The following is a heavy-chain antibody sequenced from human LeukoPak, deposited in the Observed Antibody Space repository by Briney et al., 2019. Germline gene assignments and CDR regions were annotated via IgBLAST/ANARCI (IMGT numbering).Heavy chain of an antibody. CDR1: GGSISSGDYY. CDR3: ARPTRGSSWYGDYYFDC. CDR2: IYYSGST. V-gene: IGHV4-30-4*08. D-gene: IGHD6-13*01. Sequence: SETLSLTCTVSGGSISSGDYYWSWIRQPPGKGLEWIGYIYYSGSTYYNPSLKSRVTISVDTSKNQFSLKLSSVTAADTAVYYCARPTRGSSWYGDYYFDCWGQGTLVTVSS. J-gene: IGHJ4*02.